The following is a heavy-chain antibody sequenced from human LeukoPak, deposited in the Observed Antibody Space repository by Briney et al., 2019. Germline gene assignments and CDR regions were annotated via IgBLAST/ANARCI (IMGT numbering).Heavy chain of an antibody. J-gene: IGHJ5*02. V-gene: IGHV1-18*01. CDR3: ARGFDHYDFWSGFPASGEWFDP. D-gene: IGHD3-3*01. CDR1: GYTFTSYG. Sequence: ASVKVSCKASGYTFTSYGISWVRQAPGQGLEWMGWISAYNGNTNYAQKLQGRATMTTDTSTSTAYMELRSLRSDDTAVYYCARGFDHYDFWSGFPASGEWFDPWGQGTLVTVSS. CDR2: ISAYNGNT.